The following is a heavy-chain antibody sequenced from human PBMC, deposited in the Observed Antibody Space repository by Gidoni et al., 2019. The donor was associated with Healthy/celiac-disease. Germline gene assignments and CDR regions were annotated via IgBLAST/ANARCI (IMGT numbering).Heavy chain of an antibody. J-gene: IGHJ4*02. CDR3: AKSLVKFDY. CDR2: ISGSGGST. V-gene: IGHV3-23*01. CDR1: GFTCSSYA. D-gene: IGHD1-26*01. Sequence: EVQLLESGGGLVQPGGSLRRSCAASGFTCSSYAMSWVRQAPGKGREWVSAISGSGGSTYYADAVKGRFTISRDNSKNTLYLQMNSLRAEDTAVYYCAKSLVKFDYWGQGTLVTVSS.